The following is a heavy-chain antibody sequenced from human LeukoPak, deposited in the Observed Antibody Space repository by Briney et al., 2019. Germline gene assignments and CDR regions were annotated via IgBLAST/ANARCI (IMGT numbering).Heavy chain of an antibody. CDR1: GFTFGDYA. D-gene: IGHD3-9*01. CDR2: MRSKADGGTT. Sequence: PGRSLRLSCTASGFTFGDYAMSWFRQAPGKGQEVVGFMRSKADGGTTEYAAVVKGRCTISRDDSKSIDYLQMNSLKTEDTAVYYCTRWGYFDWLHSPDYWGQGTLVTVSS. J-gene: IGHJ4*02. CDR3: TRWGYFDWLHSPDY. V-gene: IGHV3-49*03.